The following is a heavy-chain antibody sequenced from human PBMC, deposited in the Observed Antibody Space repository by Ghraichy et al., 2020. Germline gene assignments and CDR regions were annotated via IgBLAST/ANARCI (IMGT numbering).Heavy chain of an antibody. Sequence: GGSLRLSCAASGFTFSDYYMSWIRQAPGKGLEWVSYISSSSSYTNYADSVKGRFTISRDNAKNSLYLQMNSLRAEDTAVYYCARVGDDSSGYDYYYYYGMDVWGQGTTVTVSS. CDR2: ISSSSSYT. D-gene: IGHD3-22*01. V-gene: IGHV3-11*06. CDR3: ARVGDDSSGYDYYYYYGMDV. J-gene: IGHJ6*02. CDR1: GFTFSDYY.